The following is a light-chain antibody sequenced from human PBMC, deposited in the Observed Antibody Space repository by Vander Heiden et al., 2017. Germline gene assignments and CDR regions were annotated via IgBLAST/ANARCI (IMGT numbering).Light chain of an antibody. V-gene: IGKV1-12*01. CDR1: HDISNW. CDR3: QQANSFPLT. Sequence: DIQLTQSPSVVSASAGDKVTITCRASHDISNWLAWYQQKPGKAPKFLIYAATSLHSGAPSRFSGSGTGTAFTLTITSLQPEDFAIYYCQQANSFPLTFGGGTRVDLK. CDR2: AAT. J-gene: IGKJ4*01.